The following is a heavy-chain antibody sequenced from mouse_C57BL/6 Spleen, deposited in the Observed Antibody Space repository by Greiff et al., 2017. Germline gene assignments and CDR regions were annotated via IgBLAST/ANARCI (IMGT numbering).Heavy chain of an antibody. J-gene: IGHJ1*03. Sequence: QVQLKESGPELVKPGASVKISCKASGYAFSSSWMNWVKQRPGKGLEWIGRIYPGDGDTHYNGKFKGKATLTADKSSSTAYMQLSSLTSEDSSVYFCASAYGYYVDWYFDVWGTGTTVTVSS. V-gene: IGHV1-82*01. CDR1: GYAFSSSW. D-gene: IGHD2-3*01. CDR3: ASAYGYYVDWYFDV. CDR2: IYPGDGDT.